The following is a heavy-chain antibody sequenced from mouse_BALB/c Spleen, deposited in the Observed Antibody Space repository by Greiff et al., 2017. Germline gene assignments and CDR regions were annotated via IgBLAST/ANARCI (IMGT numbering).Heavy chain of an antibody. Sequence: EVKVVESGGGLVKPGGSLKLSCAASGFTFSSYAMSWVRQSPEKRLEWVAEISSGGSYTYYPDTVTGRFTISRDNAKNTLYLEMSSLRSEDTAMYYCATYYGNYGAMDYWGQGTSVTVSS. CDR1: GFTFSSYA. D-gene: IGHD2-10*01. CDR2: ISSGGSYT. CDR3: ATYYGNYGAMDY. J-gene: IGHJ4*01. V-gene: IGHV5-9-4*01.